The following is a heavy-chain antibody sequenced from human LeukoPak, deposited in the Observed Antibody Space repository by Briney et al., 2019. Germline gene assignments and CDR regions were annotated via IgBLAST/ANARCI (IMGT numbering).Heavy chain of an antibody. CDR3: ARFSFGGVIVTGGFDP. D-gene: IGHD3-16*02. CDR1: GGSISSSSCY. V-gene: IGHV4-39*07. Sequence: KPSETLSLTCTVSGGSISSSSCYWGWIRQPPGKGLEWIGSIYYSGSTYYNPSLKSRVTISVDTSKNQFSLKLSSVTAADTAVYYCARFSFGGVIVTGGFDPWGQGTLVTVSS. CDR2: IYYSGST. J-gene: IGHJ5*02.